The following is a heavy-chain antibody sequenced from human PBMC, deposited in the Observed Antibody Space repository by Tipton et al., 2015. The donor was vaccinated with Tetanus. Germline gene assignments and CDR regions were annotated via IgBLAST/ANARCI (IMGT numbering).Heavy chain of an antibody. J-gene: IGHJ4*02. CDR2: IYPGDSDT. D-gene: IGHD2-8*01. V-gene: IGHV5-51*01. CDR3: ARAHCTDGVCNFDF. CDR1: GYIFNNYW. Sequence: VQLVQSGGEVKKPGESLKISCKGSGYIFNNYWIGWVRQKPGKGLEWRGFIYPGDSDTRYSPSFQGQVTISVDKSINTAYLQWSSLKASDTSMFYCARAHCTDGVCNFDFWGQGALVTVAS.